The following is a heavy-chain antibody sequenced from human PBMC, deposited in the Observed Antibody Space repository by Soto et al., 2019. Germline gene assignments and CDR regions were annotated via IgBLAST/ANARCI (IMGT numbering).Heavy chain of an antibody. Sequence: SETLSLTCIVSGGSISSYYWSWIRQPPGKGLEWIGNIYYTGRTNYNPSRKSRVTISVDTSKNQFSLNLRSVTAADTAVYYCARVGGYYGDYPNFDYWGQGILVSVS. CDR3: ARVGGYYGDYPNFDY. V-gene: IGHV4-59*01. J-gene: IGHJ4*02. D-gene: IGHD4-17*01. CDR1: GGSISSYY. CDR2: IYYTGRT.